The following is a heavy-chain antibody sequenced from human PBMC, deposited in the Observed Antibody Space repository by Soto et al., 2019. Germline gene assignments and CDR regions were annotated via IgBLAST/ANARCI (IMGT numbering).Heavy chain of an antibody. J-gene: IGHJ6*02. D-gene: IGHD3-3*01. CDR2: ISGSGGST. Sequence: EVQLLESGGGLVQPGGSLRLSCAASGFTFSSYAMSWVRQAPGKGLEWVSAISGSGGSTYYADSVKGRFTISRDNSKNTLYLQMNSLRAEDTAVYYCAKDLRGYDFWSGYSYYYGMHVWGQGTTVTVSS. V-gene: IGHV3-23*01. CDR3: AKDLRGYDFWSGYSYYYGMHV. CDR1: GFTFSSYA.